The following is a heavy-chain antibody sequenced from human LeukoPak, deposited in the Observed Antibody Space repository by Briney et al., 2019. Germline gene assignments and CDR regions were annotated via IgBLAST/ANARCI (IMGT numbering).Heavy chain of an antibody. Sequence: SETLSLTCTVSGYSISSGYYWGWIRQPPGKGLEWIGSIYHSGSTYYNPSLKSRVTISVDTSKNQFSLKLSSVTAADTAMYYCARGYIFDYWGQGTLVTVSS. J-gene: IGHJ4*02. CDR2: IYHSGST. CDR3: ARGYIFDY. CDR1: GYSISSGYY. V-gene: IGHV4-38-2*02. D-gene: IGHD5-18*01.